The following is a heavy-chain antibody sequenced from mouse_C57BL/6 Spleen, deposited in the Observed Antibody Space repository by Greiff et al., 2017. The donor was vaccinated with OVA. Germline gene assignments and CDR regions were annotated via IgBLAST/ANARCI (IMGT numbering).Heavy chain of an antibody. D-gene: IGHD1-1*01. CDR3: ATHYYGSSYGYFDV. Sequence: VQLQQSGPELVKPGASVKISCKASGYAFSSSWMNWVKQRPGKGLEWIGRLYPGDGDTNYNGKFKGKATLTADKSSSTAYMQLSSLTSEDSAVYFCATHYYGSSYGYFDVWGTGTTVTVSS. CDR2: LYPGDGDT. CDR1: GYAFSSSW. J-gene: IGHJ1*03. V-gene: IGHV1-82*01.